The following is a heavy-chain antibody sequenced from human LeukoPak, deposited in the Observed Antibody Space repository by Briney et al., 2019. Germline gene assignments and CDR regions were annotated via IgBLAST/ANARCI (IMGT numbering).Heavy chain of an antibody. CDR3: TIEGGRGGDYVWFDP. D-gene: IGHD4-17*01. Sequence: GGSLRLSCAASGVTFNLAWMNWVRQAPGKGREWVGRIKSKADGGTADYGAPVKGRFILSRDDSTNAQYLQMPSLKTDDTAVYYCTIEGGRGGDYVWFDPWGQGTLVTVSS. J-gene: IGHJ5*02. CDR1: GVTFNLAW. V-gene: IGHV3-15*01. CDR2: IKSKADGGTA.